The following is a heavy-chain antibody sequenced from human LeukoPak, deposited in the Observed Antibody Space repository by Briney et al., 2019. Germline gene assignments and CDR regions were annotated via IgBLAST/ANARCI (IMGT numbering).Heavy chain of an antibody. CDR3: ARRAAGTDYHYGMDV. CDR2: IYYSGST. V-gene: IGHV4-59*08. Sequence: PSETLSLTCTVSGGSISSYYWSWIRQPPGKGLEWIGYIYYSGSTNYNPSLKSRVTISVDTSKNQFSLKVSSVTAADTAVYYCARRAAGTDYHYGMDVWGQGTTVTVSS. D-gene: IGHD6-13*01. J-gene: IGHJ6*02. CDR1: GGSISSYY.